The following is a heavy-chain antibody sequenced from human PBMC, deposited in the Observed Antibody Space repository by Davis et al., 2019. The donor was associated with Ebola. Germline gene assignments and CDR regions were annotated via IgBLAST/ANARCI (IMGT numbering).Heavy chain of an antibody. J-gene: IGHJ6*02. CDR1: GGSISSSSYY. CDR3: ARQGRLYYYYGMDV. CDR2: IYYSGST. Sequence: GSLRLSCIVSGGSISSSSYYWGWIRKPPGKGLEWIGSIYYSGSTYYNPSLKSRFTISVDTSKNQFSLKLSSVTAADTAVYYCARQGRLYYYYGMDVWGQGTTVTVSS. V-gene: IGHV4-39*01.